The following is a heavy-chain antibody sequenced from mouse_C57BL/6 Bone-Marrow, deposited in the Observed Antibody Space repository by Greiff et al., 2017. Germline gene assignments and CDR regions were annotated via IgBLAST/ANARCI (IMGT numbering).Heavy chain of an antibody. D-gene: IGHD1-1*01. J-gene: IGHJ2*01. CDR3: TRSLIYYGTNY. CDR1: GFNIKDYY. CDR2: IDPEDGET. Sequence: VQLQQSGAELVKPGASVKLSCTASGFNIKDYYIHWVKQRTEQGLEWIGRIDPEDGETKYAPKFQDKATITADTSSNTAYLQLSILTSEYTAVYYCTRSLIYYGTNYWGQGTTLTVSS. V-gene: IGHV14-2*01.